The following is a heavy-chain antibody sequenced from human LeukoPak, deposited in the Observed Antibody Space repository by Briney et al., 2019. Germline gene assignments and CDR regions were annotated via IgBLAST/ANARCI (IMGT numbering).Heavy chain of an antibody. CDR3: ARLPAATYNWLDP. CDR2: IYPGDSDT. Sequence: GXSLQISCEGSGYIFTSYWIGWVRQLPGKGLEWMGMIYPGDSDTRDSPSFQGQVTISADKSISTAYLQWSSLKASDTAMYYCARLPAATYNWLDPWGQGTLVTVSS. J-gene: IGHJ5*02. CDR1: GYIFTSYW. V-gene: IGHV5-51*01. D-gene: IGHD2-2*01.